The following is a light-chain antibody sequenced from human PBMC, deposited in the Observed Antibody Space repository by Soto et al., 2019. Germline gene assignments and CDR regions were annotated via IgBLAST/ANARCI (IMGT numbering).Light chain of an antibody. CDR1: QGISRY. Sequence: IQLTQSPSSLSASVGDSVTITCRASQGISRYLSWYQQKPGRAPKLLISAASTLQSGVPARFSGSGSGTDFTLSITSLQPEDLATYYCQQLNTYPVTFGGGTKVEIK. J-gene: IGKJ4*01. V-gene: IGKV1-9*01. CDR3: QQLNTYPVT. CDR2: AAS.